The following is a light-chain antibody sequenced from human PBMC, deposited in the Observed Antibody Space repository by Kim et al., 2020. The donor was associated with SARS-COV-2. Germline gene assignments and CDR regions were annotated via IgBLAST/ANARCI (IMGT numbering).Light chain of an antibody. J-gene: IGKJ4*01. CDR1: QSVSSN. V-gene: IGKV3-15*01. CDR2: GAS. CDR3: QQYNNWPPSDT. Sequence: EIVMTQSPATLSVSPGERATLSCRASQSVSSNLAWYQQKPGQAPRLLIYGASTRATGIPARFSGSGSGTEFTLTISSLQSEDFAVYYCQQYNNWPPSDTFGGRTKVDIK.